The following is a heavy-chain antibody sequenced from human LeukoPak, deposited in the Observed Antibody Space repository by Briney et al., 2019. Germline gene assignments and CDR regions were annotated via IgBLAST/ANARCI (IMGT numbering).Heavy chain of an antibody. CDR3: ARGARGSYSY. D-gene: IGHD1-26*01. CDR2: IFYSGST. Sequence: SETLSLTCAVSGGSISSYYWSWIRQPPGEGLEWIGYIFYSGSTNYNPSLKSRVTISVDTSKNQFSLNLSSVTAAHTAVYYCARGARGSYSYWGQGTLVTVSS. J-gene: IGHJ4*02. V-gene: IGHV4-59*08. CDR1: GGSISSYY.